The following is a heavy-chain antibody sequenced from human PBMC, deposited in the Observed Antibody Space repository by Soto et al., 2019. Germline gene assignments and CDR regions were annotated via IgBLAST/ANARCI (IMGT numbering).Heavy chain of an antibody. CDR1: GGSISSSNSY. D-gene: IGHD1-26*01. J-gene: IGHJ6*02. Sequence: PWETLSLTCTVSGGSISSSNSYWGWIRQPPGKGLEWIGSIYYSGSTYYNPSLKSRVTISVDTPKNQFSLKLSSVTAADTAVYYCARDLGIVGASSYGMDVWGQGTTVTVSS. V-gene: IGHV4-39*02. CDR3: ARDLGIVGASSYGMDV. CDR2: IYYSGST.